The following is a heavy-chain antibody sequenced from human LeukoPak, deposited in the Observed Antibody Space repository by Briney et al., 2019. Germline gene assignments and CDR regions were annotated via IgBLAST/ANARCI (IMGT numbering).Heavy chain of an antibody. CDR1: EFSVSSNY. Sequence: GGSLRLSCAASEFSVSSNYMSWVRQAPGKGLEWVSVIYSGGNTYYVDSVKGRFSISRDDFRNTLYLQMNSLRVEDTAVYYCASHDWFDPWGQGTLVTVSS. J-gene: IGHJ5*02. CDR2: IYSGGNT. CDR3: ASHDWFDP. V-gene: IGHV3-66*04.